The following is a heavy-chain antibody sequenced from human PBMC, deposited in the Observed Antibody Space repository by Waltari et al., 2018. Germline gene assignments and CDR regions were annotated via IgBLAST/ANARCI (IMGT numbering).Heavy chain of an antibody. Sequence: EVQLVESGGGLVKPGGSLRLSCAASGFIFVTAWLTWVRQAPGKGLEWVGRIKTKTDGGATDYAAPVKGRITISRDDSKNTVYLQMDSLKTEDTAVYYCAAGWPFNYWGRGTLVTVSS. D-gene: IGHD2-15*01. V-gene: IGHV3-15*07. CDR2: IKTKTDGGAT. J-gene: IGHJ4*02. CDR1: GFIFVTAW. CDR3: AAGWPFNY.